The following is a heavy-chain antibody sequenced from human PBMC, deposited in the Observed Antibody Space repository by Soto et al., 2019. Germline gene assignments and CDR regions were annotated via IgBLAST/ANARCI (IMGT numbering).Heavy chain of an antibody. D-gene: IGHD3-22*01. CDR3: AKTREVVVITTFAGTFHI. V-gene: IGHV3-23*01. Sequence: GGSLRLSCAASGFTFDDYGMSWVRQAPGKGLEWVSAISWNGSSTDYADSVKGRFTISRDNAKNTLYLQMNSLRAEDTAVYYCAKTREVVVITTFAGTFHIWGQGTMVTVSS. CDR1: GFTFDDYG. CDR2: ISWNGSST. J-gene: IGHJ3*02.